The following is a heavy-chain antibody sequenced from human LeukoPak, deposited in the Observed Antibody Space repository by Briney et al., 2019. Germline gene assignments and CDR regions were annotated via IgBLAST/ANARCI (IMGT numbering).Heavy chain of an antibody. Sequence: SETLSLTCTVSGYSISSGYYWGWMWQPPGKGQEWIGSIYHSGSTHYNPSLKSRVTISVDTSKNQFSLKLSSVTAADTAVYYCAREAGGYGGNENYYYMDVWGKGTTVTVSS. J-gene: IGHJ6*03. CDR2: IYHSGST. V-gene: IGHV4-38-2*02. CDR3: AREAGGYGGNENYYYMDV. CDR1: GYSISSGYY. D-gene: IGHD5-12*01.